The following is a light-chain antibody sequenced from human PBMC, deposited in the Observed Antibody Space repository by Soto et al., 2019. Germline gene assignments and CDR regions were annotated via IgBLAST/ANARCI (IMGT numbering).Light chain of an antibody. CDR3: SSYTTISTYV. CDR2: DIT. Sequence: QAVVTQPASVSGSPGQRITISCTGTSSDVGGYDYVSWYQHHPGKAPKFMIYDITNRPSGVCHRSSGSKSGNTASLTISGLPAEDEADYCCSSYTTISTYVFGTGTKLTVL. V-gene: IGLV2-14*03. CDR1: SSDVGGYDY. J-gene: IGLJ1*01.